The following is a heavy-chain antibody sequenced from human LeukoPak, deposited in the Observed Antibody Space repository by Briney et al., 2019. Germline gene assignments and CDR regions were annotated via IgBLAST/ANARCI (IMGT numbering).Heavy chain of an antibody. CDR1: GFTFSSYW. J-gene: IGHJ3*02. V-gene: IGHV3-7*01. CDR2: IKQDGSEK. CDR3: ARDPPVAPRYYDFWSGYLHAFDI. D-gene: IGHD3-3*01. Sequence: GGSLRLSCAASGFTFSSYWMSWVRQAPGKGREWVANIKQDGSEKYYVDSVKGRFTISRDNAKNSLYLQMNSLRAEDTAVYYCARDPPVAPRYYDFWSGYLHAFDIWGQGTMVTVSS.